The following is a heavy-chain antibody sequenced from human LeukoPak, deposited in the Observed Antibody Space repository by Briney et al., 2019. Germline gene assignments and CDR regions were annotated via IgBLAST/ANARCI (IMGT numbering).Heavy chain of an antibody. D-gene: IGHD5-18*01. J-gene: IGHJ6*03. Sequence: QAGGSLRLSCAASGFTFSSYGMHWVRQAPDKGLEWVAFIRYDGNSKDYADSVKGRFTISRDNSKNTLHLQMNSLRGEDTALYYCAKGGGYSYENYYYYMDVWGKGTTVTVSS. CDR3: AKGGGYSYENYYYYMDV. CDR1: GFTFSSYG. V-gene: IGHV3-30*02. CDR2: IRYDGNSK.